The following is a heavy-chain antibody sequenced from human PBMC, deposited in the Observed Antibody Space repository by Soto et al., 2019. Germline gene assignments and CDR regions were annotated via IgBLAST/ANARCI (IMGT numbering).Heavy chain of an antibody. Sequence: EVQLLESGGGLGQPGGSLRLSCAASGFTFSTYAMNWVRQDPGNGLEWVSAISGSGGSIHYADSVKGRFTISRDNSKNTLYLQMNSLRDEDTAVYHCVKGYWKGDVWGQGTTVTVSS. CDR3: VKGYWKGDV. D-gene: IGHD1-1*01. CDR2: ISGSGGSI. CDR1: GFTFSTYA. V-gene: IGHV3-23*01. J-gene: IGHJ6*02.